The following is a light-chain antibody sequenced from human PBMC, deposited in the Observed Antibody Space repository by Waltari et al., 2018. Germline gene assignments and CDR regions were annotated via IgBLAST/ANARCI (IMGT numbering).Light chain of an antibody. J-gene: IGKJ1*01. V-gene: IGKV3-20*01. Sequence: ELMLPQPPGTLSLSPGERATLSGRASQSIGRYLVWYQQKPGQAPRLLMYEASRRATGIPDRFSGSGSGTDFSLTISRLEPEDFAVYYCQNHERLPATFGQGTKVEIK. CDR3: QNHERLPAT. CDR2: EAS. CDR1: QSIGRY.